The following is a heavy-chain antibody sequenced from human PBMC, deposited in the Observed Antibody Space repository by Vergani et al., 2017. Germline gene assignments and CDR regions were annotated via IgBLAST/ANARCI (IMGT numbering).Heavy chain of an antibody. V-gene: IGHV4-39*01. J-gene: IGHJ4*02. CDR2: IYYSGST. CDR3: ARLWAMTAVTTGLDY. Sequence: QLQLQESGPGLVKPSETLSLTCTVSGGSISSSSYYWGWIRQPPGKGLEWIGSIYYSGSTYYNPSLKSRVTISVDTSKNQFSLKLSSVTAADTAVDYCARLWAMTAVTTGLDYWGQGTLVTVSS. D-gene: IGHD4-17*01. CDR1: GGSISSSSYY.